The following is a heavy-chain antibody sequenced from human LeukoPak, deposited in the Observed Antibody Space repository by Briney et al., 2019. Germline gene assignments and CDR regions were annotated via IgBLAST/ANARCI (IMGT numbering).Heavy chain of an antibody. V-gene: IGHV3-74*01. J-gene: IGHJ4*02. D-gene: IGHD6-19*01. CDR2: INSDGSST. CDR3: ARAAAVAGTGGFY. Sequence: GGSLRLSCAASGFNFSTYWMHWVRQAPGKGRVWVSRINSDGSSTSYADSVKGRFTISRDNAKNTLYLQMNSLRAEDTAVYYCARAAAVAGTGGFYWGQGTLVTVSS. CDR1: GFNFSTYW.